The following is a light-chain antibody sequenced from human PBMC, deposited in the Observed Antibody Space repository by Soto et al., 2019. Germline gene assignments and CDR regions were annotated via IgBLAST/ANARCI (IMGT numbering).Light chain of an antibody. Sequence: DIVMTQSPATLSVSPGERATLSCRASQTINNNLAWFQQKPGQAPRLLIYGASTRATGIPARFSASGSGTDFTLTISRLEPEDFAVYYCQQYGSSGTFGQGTKVDIK. CDR3: QQYGSSGT. V-gene: IGKV3-15*01. J-gene: IGKJ1*01. CDR1: QTINNN. CDR2: GAS.